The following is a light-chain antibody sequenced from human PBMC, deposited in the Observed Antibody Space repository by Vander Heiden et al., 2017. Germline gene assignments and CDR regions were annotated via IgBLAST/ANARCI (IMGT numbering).Light chain of an antibody. CDR3: RQHHTYPRT. J-gene: IGKJ2*01. CDR2: NAS. Sequence: DSQLTQSPSSLSASVGDRVTLTCRASQGIRNDLGWYQQKPGNAPERLIYNASTLQSGVPSRFSGSGSGTEFTLTISSVQPEDIATYHCRQHHTYPRTFGQGTKLDIK. V-gene: IGKV1-17*01. CDR1: QGIRND.